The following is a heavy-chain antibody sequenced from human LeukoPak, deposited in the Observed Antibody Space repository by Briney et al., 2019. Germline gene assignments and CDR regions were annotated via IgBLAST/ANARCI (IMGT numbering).Heavy chain of an antibody. D-gene: IGHD6-13*01. CDR3: ARVSDHQSAAGTR. CDR2: IIPIFGTA. V-gene: IGHV1-69*13. Sequence: SVKVSCKASGYTFTSYYMHWVRQAPGQGLEWMGGIIPIFGTANYAQKFQGRVTITADESTSTAHMELSSLRSEDTAVYYCARVSDHQSAAGTRWGQGTLVTVSS. CDR1: GYTFTSYY. J-gene: IGHJ4*02.